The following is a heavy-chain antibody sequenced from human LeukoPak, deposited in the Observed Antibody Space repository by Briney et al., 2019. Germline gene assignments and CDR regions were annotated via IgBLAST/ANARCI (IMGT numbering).Heavy chain of an antibody. Sequence: SETLSLTCTVSGGSINTDLDYWGWFRQPAGKGLEWIGTIYYSGSTNYNPSLKGRGTLSIDTAKNQFSLRLRSVTAADTAVYYCARLPYRHYFYMDVWGKGTTVIVSS. D-gene: IGHD3-16*02. V-gene: IGHV4-39*07. J-gene: IGHJ6*03. CDR2: IYYSGST. CDR3: ARLPYRHYFYMDV. CDR1: GGSINTDLDY.